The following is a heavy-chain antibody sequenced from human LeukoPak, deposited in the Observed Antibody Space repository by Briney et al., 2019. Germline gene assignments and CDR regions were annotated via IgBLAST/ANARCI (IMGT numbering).Heavy chain of an antibody. Sequence: GGSLRLSCACSGFTFSSYAMSWVRQAPGKGLEWVSAISGSGGSTYYADSVKGRFTISRDNAKNSLYLQMNSLRAEDTAVYYCARDGWDVDIVVVVDSGYYFDYWGQGTLVTVSS. CDR3: ARDGWDVDIVVVVDSGYYFDY. D-gene: IGHD2-15*01. CDR2: ISGSGGST. V-gene: IGHV3-23*01. CDR1: GFTFSSYA. J-gene: IGHJ4*02.